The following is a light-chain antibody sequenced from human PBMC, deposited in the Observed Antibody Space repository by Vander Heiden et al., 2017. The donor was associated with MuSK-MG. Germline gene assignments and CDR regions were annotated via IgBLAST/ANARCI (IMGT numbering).Light chain of an antibody. V-gene: IGLV2-14*03. J-gene: IGLJ2*01. CDR2: DVS. CDR1: SSDVGGYNY. Sequence: SALTQPASVSGSPRPSITISCAGTSSDVGGYNYVSWYQRHPGNAPKLMIYDVSNRPSGVSNRFSGSKSGNTASLTISGLQAEDEADYYCSSYTSSSTPVFGGGTKLTVL. CDR3: SSYTSSSTPV.